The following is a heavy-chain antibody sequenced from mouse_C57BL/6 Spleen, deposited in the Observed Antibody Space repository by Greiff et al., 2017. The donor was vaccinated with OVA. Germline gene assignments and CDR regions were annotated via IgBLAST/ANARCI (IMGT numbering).Heavy chain of an antibody. CDR1: GYTFTDHT. CDR2: IYPRDGST. J-gene: IGHJ3*01. D-gene: IGHD2-3*01. V-gene: IGHV1-78*01. Sequence: QVQLKESDAELVKPGASVKISCKVSGYTFTDHTIHWMKQRPEQGLEWIGYIYPRDGSTKYNEKFKGKATLTADKSSSTAYMQLNSLTSEDSAAYFCAREEGYDGYYGGFAYWGQGTLVTVSA. CDR3: AREEGYDGYYGGFAY.